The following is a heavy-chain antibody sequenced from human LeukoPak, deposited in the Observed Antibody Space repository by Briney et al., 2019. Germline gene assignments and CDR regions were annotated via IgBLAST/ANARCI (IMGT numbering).Heavy chain of an antibody. V-gene: IGHV5-51*01. Sequence: GESLKISCKGSGYSFTSYWIGWVRQTPGKGLEWRGIIYPGDSDTRYSPSFQGQVTISADKSISTAYLQWISMKASDTAMYYCARQKYYYDSSGYYQDYWGQGTLVTVSS. CDR3: ARQKYYYDSSGYYQDY. J-gene: IGHJ4*02. CDR1: GYSFTSYW. D-gene: IGHD3-22*01. CDR2: IYPGDSDT.